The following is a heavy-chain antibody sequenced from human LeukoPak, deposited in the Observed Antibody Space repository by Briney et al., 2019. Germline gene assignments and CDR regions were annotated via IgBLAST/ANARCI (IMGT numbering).Heavy chain of an antibody. Sequence: GGSLRLSCAASGFTFSSYAMSWVRQAPGKGLEWVSAISGSGGSTYYADSVKGRFTIFRDNSKNTLYLQMNSLRAEDTAVYYCAKGAPKRWLQFWYFDYWGQGTLVTVSS. V-gene: IGHV3-23*01. J-gene: IGHJ4*02. D-gene: IGHD5-24*01. CDR2: ISGSGGST. CDR1: GFTFSSYA. CDR3: AKGAPKRWLQFWYFDY.